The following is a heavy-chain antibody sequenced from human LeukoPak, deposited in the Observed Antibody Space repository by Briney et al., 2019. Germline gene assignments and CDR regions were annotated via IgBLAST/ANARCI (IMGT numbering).Heavy chain of an antibody. V-gene: IGHV1-18*01. CDR1: GYTFTSYG. Sequence: ASVKVSCKAPGYTFTSYGISWVRQAPGQGLEWMGWISAYNGKANSAQTPHGRVTMTTDTSTSTAYMVLRSLRSDDTAVYYCARGSWIQLPADAFDIWGRGTMVTVSS. CDR3: ARGSWIQLPADAFDI. D-gene: IGHD5-18*01. CDR2: ISAYNGKA. J-gene: IGHJ3*02.